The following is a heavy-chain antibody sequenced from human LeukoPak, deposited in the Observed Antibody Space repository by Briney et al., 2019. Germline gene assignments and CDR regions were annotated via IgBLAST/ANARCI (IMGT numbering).Heavy chain of an antibody. CDR1: GFTFSSYS. D-gene: IGHD5-18*01. J-gene: IGHJ1*01. V-gene: IGHV3-21*01. Sequence: KPGGSLRLSCAASGFTFSSYSMNWVRQAPGKGLEWVSSISSSSSYIYYADSVKGRFTISRDNAKNSLYLQMNSLRAEDTAVYYCARGLRGYSYGWHFRHWGQGTLVTVSS. CDR3: ARGLRGYSYGWHFRH. CDR2: ISSSSSYI.